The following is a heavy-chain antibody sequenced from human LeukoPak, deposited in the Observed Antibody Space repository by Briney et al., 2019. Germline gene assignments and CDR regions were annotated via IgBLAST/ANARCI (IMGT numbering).Heavy chain of an antibody. CDR1: GYTFTGYY. CDR2: INPNSGGT. V-gene: IGHV1-2*02. Sequence: ASVKVSCRASGYTFTGYYMHWVQQAPGQGLEWMGWINPNSGGTNYAQKFQGRVTMTRDTSISTAYMELSRLRSDDTAVYYCARESWETFGYWGQGTLVTVSS. J-gene: IGHJ4*02. D-gene: IGHD1-26*01. CDR3: ARESWETFGY.